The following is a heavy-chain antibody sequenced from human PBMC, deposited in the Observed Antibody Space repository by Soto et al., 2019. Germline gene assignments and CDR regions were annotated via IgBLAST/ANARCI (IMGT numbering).Heavy chain of an antibody. V-gene: IGHV3-23*01. Sequence: GGSLRLSCAASGFTFSSYAMSWVRQAPGKGLEWVSAISGSGGSTYYADSVKGRFTISRDNSKNTLYLQMNSLRAEDTAVYYCASKKAGYSGYPDAFDIWGQGTMVTVSS. J-gene: IGHJ3*02. CDR2: ISGSGGST. CDR3: ASKKAGYSGYPDAFDI. D-gene: IGHD5-12*01. CDR1: GFTFSSYA.